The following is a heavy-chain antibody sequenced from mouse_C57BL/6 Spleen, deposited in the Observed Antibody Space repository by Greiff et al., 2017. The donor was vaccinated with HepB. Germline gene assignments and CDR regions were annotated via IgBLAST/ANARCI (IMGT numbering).Heavy chain of an antibody. CDR3: ASGYGISTGYYAMDY. CDR1: GFNIKDYY. V-gene: IGHV14-2*01. J-gene: IGHJ4*01. CDR2: IDPEDGET. Sequence: EVKLQESGAELVKPGASVKLSCTASGFNIKDYYMHWVKQRTEQGLEWIGRIDPEDGETKYAPKFQGKATITADTSSNTAYLQLSSLTSEDTAVYYCASGYGISTGYYAMDYWGQGTSVTVSS. D-gene: IGHD1-1*01.